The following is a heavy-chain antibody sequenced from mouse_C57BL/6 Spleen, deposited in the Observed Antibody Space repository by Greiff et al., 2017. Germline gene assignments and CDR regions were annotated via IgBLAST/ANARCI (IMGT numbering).Heavy chain of an antibody. D-gene: IGHD1-1*01. Sequence: VQLQQSGAELVKPGASVKISCKASGYAFSSYWMNWVKQRPGKGLEWIGQIYPGDGDTNYNGKFKGKATLTADKSSSTAYMQLSSLTSEDSAVYFCARFGIITTVDFWGKGTTLTVSS. CDR1: GYAFSSYW. V-gene: IGHV1-80*01. CDR3: ARFGIITTVDF. CDR2: IYPGDGDT. J-gene: IGHJ2*01.